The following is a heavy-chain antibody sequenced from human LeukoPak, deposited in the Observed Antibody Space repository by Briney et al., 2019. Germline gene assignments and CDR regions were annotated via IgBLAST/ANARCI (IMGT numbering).Heavy chain of an antibody. J-gene: IGHJ4*02. CDR2: IYYSGST. D-gene: IGHD1-26*01. CDR1: SGSISSYY. Sequence: SETLSLTCTVSSGSISSYYWSWIRQPPGKGLEWIGYIYYSGSTNYNPSLKSRVTISVDTSKNKFSLRLSSVTAADTAVYYCARGGGSYSEYWGQGTLVTVSS. V-gene: IGHV4-59*08. CDR3: ARGGGSYSEY.